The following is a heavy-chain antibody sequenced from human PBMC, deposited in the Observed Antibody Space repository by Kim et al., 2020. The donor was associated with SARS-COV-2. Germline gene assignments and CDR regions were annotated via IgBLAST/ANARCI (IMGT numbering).Heavy chain of an antibody. Sequence: GGSLRLSCAASGFTVSSNYMSWVRQAPGKGLEWVSVIYSGGSTYYADSVKGRFTISRDNSKNTLYLQMNSLRAEDTAVYYCATASSIMYYYGMDVWGQGTTVTVSS. V-gene: IGHV3-66*02. J-gene: IGHJ6*02. CDR3: ATASSIMYYYGMDV. D-gene: IGHD3-16*01. CDR2: IYSGGST. CDR1: GFTVSSNY.